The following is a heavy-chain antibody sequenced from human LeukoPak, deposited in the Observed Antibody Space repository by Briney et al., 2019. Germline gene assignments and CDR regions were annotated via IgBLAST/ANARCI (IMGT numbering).Heavy chain of an antibody. CDR1: GYSIISGYY. J-gene: IGHJ3*02. Sequence: SETLSLTCAVSGYSIISGYYWGWIRQPPGKGLEWIGIIYLSGSTYYSPSLKSRVTISVDTSKNQFSLRLSSVTAADTAIYYCARISPGAFDIWGQGTMVTVSS. D-gene: IGHD2-15*01. CDR3: ARISPGAFDI. V-gene: IGHV4-38-2*01. CDR2: IYLSGST.